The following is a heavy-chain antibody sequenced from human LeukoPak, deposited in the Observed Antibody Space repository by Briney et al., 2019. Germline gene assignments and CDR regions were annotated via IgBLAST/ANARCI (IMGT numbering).Heavy chain of an antibody. V-gene: IGHV3-23*01. CDR1: GFTFSSYA. D-gene: IGHD3-10*01. CDR2: ISGSGGST. CDR3: ASYGSGSYSLSTD. Sequence: QAGGSLRLSCAASGFTFSSYAMSWVRQAPGKGLEWVSAISGSGGSTYYADSVKGWFTISRDNSKNTLYLQMNSLRAEDTAVYYCASYGSGSYSLSTDWGQGTLVTVSS. J-gene: IGHJ4*02.